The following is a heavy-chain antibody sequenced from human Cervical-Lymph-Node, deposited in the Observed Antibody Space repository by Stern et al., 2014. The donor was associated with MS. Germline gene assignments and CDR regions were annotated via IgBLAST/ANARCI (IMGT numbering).Heavy chain of an antibody. J-gene: IGHJ4*01. D-gene: IGHD6-13*01. CDR1: GFTFSSYG. V-gene: IGHV3-33*01. Sequence: MQLVESGGGVVQPGRSLRLSCAASGFTFSSYGMHWVRQAPGKGLEWVAFIWFDGTRKFYADSVKGRFTISRDNSGDTLFLQMNSLGAEDTAVYYCAREEWTVAAAGFDYWGQGTLVTVSS. CDR2: IWFDGTRK. CDR3: AREEWTVAAAGFDY.